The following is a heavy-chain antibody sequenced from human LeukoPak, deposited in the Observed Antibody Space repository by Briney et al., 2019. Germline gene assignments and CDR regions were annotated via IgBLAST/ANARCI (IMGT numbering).Heavy chain of an antibody. D-gene: IGHD6-6*01. V-gene: IGHV3-30*18. Sequence: PGGSLRLSCVVSGFTFSSYSINWVRQAPGKGLEWVAVISYDGSNKYYADSVKGRFTISRDNSKNTLFLQMDSLRPEDTAVYYCAKDLRPISAWGQGTLVTVSS. CDR3: AKDLRPISA. CDR1: GFTFSSYS. J-gene: IGHJ5*02. CDR2: ISYDGSNK.